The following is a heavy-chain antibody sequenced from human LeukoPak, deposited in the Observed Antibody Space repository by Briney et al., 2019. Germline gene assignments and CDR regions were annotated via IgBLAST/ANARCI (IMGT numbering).Heavy chain of an antibody. CDR3: ARAGLVTNFDY. D-gene: IGHD2-21*02. J-gene: IGHJ4*02. V-gene: IGHV3-30-3*01. CDR1: GFTFSSYA. CDR2: ISYDGSNK. Sequence: GRSLRLSCAASGFTFSSYAMYWVRQAPGKGLEWVAVISYDGSNKYYADSVKGLFTSSRDNSKNTLYLQMNSLRAEDTAVYYCARAGLVTNFDYWGQGTLVTVSS.